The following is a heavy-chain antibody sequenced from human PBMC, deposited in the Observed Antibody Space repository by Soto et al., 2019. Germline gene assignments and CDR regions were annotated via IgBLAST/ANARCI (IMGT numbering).Heavy chain of an antibody. CDR2: MSPNSGNT. Sequence: QVQLVQSGAEVKMPGASVKVSCKASGYTFSSYDINWVRQATGQGPEWMGWMSPNSGNTGYAQKVQGRVTMTRDTSINTAPMELTSLSFEDTAVYFCSRGEWELRHWGQGTPVTVSS. V-gene: IGHV1-8*01. CDR3: SRGEWELRH. J-gene: IGHJ4*02. D-gene: IGHD1-26*01. CDR1: GYTFSSYD.